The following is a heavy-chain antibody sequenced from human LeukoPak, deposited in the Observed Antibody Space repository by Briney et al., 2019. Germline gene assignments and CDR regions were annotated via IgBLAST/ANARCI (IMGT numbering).Heavy chain of an antibody. CDR1: GGSISSSSYY. V-gene: IGHV4-39*01. CDR2: IYYSGST. D-gene: IGHD3-22*01. Sequence: SETLSLTCTVSGGSISSSSYYWGWIRQPPGKGLEWIGSIYYSGSTYYNPSLESRVTISVDTSKNQFSLKLSSVTAADTAVYYCARLDPYDSSGYYGDYFDYWGQGTLVTVSS. J-gene: IGHJ4*02. CDR3: ARLDPYDSSGYYGDYFDY.